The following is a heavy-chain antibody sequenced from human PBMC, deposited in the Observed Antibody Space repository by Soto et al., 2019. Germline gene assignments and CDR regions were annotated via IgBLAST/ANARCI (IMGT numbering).Heavy chain of an antibody. Sequence: GASLKISCRTSGYRFTSYWIAWVRQMPGKGLEWMGIIFPSDSDTRYSPSFQGQVTISADRSTSTVFLQWASLKASDTAVYFCARKDKSGYFNWFDPWGQGPLVTVSS. CDR1: GYRFTSYW. J-gene: IGHJ5*02. CDR2: IFPSDSDT. CDR3: ARKDKSGYFNWFDP. D-gene: IGHD3-22*01. V-gene: IGHV5-51*01.